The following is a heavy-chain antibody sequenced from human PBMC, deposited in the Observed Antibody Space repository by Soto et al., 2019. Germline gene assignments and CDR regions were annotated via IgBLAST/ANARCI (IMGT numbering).Heavy chain of an antibody. Sequence: PGGSLRLSCAASGFTFSSYAMSWVRQAPGKGLEWVSAISGSGGSTYYADSVKGRFTISRDNSKNTLYLQMNSLRAEDTAVYYCAKDLHYGSGSYYWFWGQGTLVTVSS. D-gene: IGHD3-10*01. J-gene: IGHJ4*02. V-gene: IGHV3-23*01. CDR2: ISGSGGST. CDR1: GFTFSSYA. CDR3: AKDLHYGSGSYYWF.